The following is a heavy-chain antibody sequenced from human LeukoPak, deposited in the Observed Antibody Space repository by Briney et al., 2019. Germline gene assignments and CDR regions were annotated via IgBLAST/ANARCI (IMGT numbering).Heavy chain of an antibody. D-gene: IGHD1-26*01. V-gene: IGHV4-4*07. Sequence: SETLSLTCTVSGVSITNYYWAWIRQPAGKGLEWIGRMYISGSTNYNPARKRRVTISIDKTKNQFSLRLRSVTAADTAVYYCARDYLVGAPLDSWGQGILVTVSS. CDR3: ARDYLVGAPLDS. J-gene: IGHJ4*02. CDR2: MYISGST. CDR1: GVSITNYY.